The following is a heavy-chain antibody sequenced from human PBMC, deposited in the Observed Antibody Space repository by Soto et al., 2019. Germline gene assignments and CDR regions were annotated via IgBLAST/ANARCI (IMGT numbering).Heavy chain of an antibody. Sequence: SETLSRTCTVTGGSITGGDQYWSWIRHRPGEGLEWFGYINHRGSLYYNPSLKSRVSMSVDTSKNQFSLNLSSVTAADTAVYYCARELPQRQGRNMDVWGQGTTVTAP. J-gene: IGHJ6*02. CDR3: ARELPQRQGRNMDV. CDR1: GGSITGGDQY. CDR2: INHRGSL. V-gene: IGHV4-31*03. D-gene: IGHD1-1*01.